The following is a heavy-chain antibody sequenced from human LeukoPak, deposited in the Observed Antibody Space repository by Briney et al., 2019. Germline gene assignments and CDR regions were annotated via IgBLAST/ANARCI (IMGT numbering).Heavy chain of an antibody. CDR2: IIPIFGTA. J-gene: IGHJ3*02. Sequence: SVNVSCKASGGTFSSYAISWVRQAPGQGLEWMGGIIPIFGTANYAQKFQGRVTITTDESTSTAYMELSSLRSEDTAVYYCAREPRYCSSTSCGTFDIWGQGTMVTVSS. D-gene: IGHD2-2*01. V-gene: IGHV1-69*05. CDR1: GGTFSSYA. CDR3: AREPRYCSSTSCGTFDI.